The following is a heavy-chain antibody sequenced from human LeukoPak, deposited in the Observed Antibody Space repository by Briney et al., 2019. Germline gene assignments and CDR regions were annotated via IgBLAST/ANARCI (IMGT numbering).Heavy chain of an antibody. CDR3: ARSPFYDFWSGYRTRFDF. CDR1: GGSFSGYY. Sequence: SETLSLTCAVYGGSFSGYYWSWIRQPPGKGLEWIGEINHSGSTNYNPSLKSRVTISVDTSKNQFSLKLSFVTAADTAVYYCARSPFYDFWSGYRTRFDFWGQGTLVTVSS. J-gene: IGHJ4*02. CDR2: INHSGST. V-gene: IGHV4-34*01. D-gene: IGHD3-3*01.